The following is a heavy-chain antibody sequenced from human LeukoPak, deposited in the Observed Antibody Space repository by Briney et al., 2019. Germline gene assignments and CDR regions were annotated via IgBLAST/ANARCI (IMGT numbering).Heavy chain of an antibody. Sequence: ASVKVSCKASGYTFTSYGIGWVRQAPGQGLEWMGWISAYNGNTNYAQKPQGRVTMTTDTSTSTAYMELRSLRSDDTAVYYCAVGYSYGPPLFFDYWGQGTLVTVSS. CDR1: GYTFTSYG. CDR3: AVGYSYGPPLFFDY. J-gene: IGHJ4*02. V-gene: IGHV1-18*04. D-gene: IGHD5-18*01. CDR2: ISAYNGNT.